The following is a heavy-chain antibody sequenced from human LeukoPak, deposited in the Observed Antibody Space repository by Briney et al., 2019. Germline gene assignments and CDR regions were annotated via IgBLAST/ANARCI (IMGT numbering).Heavy chain of an antibody. CDR3: ARSRGGYSLLFDY. J-gene: IGHJ4*02. D-gene: IGHD5-24*01. CDR1: GGSISSYY. CDR2: IYYSGST. Sequence: SETLSLTCTVSGGSISSYYWSWIRQPPGMGLEWIGYIYYSGSTNYNPSLKSRVTISVDTSKNQFSLKLSSVTAADTAVYYCARSRGGYSLLFDYWGQGTLVTVSS. V-gene: IGHV4-59*08.